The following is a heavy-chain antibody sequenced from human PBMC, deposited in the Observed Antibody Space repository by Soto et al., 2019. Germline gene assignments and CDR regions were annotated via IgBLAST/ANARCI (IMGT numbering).Heavy chain of an antibody. CDR2: ISGSGGST. D-gene: IGHD2-2*01. CDR3: AKDTLVVVVPADMIAP. CDR1: GFTFSSYA. J-gene: IGHJ5*02. V-gene: IGHV3-23*01. Sequence: GGSLRLSCAASGFTFSSYAMSWVRQAPGKGLEWVSAISGSGGSTYYADSVKGRFTISRDNSKNTLYLQMNSLRAEDTAVYYCAKDTLVVVVPADMIAPWGQGTLVTVYS.